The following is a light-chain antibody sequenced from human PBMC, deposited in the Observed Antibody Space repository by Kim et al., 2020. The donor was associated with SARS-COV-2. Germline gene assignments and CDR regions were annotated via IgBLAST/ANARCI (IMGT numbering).Light chain of an antibody. J-gene: IGLJ3*02. Sequence: SYELTQPSSVSVSPGQTARITCSGDVLAKKYARWFQQKPGQAPVLVIYKDNERPSGIPERFSGSSSGTTVTLTISGAQVEDEADYYCYSAADNIWV. CDR2: KDN. V-gene: IGLV3-27*01. CDR1: VLAKKY. CDR3: YSAADNIWV.